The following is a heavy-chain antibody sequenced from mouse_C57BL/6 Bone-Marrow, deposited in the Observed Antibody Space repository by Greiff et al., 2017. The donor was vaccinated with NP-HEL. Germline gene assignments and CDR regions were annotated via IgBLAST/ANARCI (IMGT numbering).Heavy chain of an antibody. Sequence: VQLQQPGAELVKPGASVKMSCKASGYTFTSYWMQWVKQRPGQGLEWIGEIDPSDSYTNYNQKFKGKATLTVDTSSSTAYMQLSSLTSEDSAVYYCARGSGYSSWFAYWGQGTLVTVSA. J-gene: IGHJ3*01. V-gene: IGHV1-50*01. D-gene: IGHD2-3*01. CDR1: GYTFTSYW. CDR3: ARGSGYSSWFAY. CDR2: IDPSDSYT.